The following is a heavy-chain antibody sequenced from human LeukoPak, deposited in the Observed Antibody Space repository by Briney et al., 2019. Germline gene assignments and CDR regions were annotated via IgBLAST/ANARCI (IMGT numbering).Heavy chain of an antibody. D-gene: IGHD3-22*01. Sequence: ASVKVSCKASGYTFTSYGISWVRQAPGQGLEWMGWISAYNGNTNYAQKLQGRVTMTADTSTSTVYMELSSLRSEDTAVYYCARPTLYYYDSSGYSLGYWGQGTLVTVSS. CDR3: ARPTLYYYDSSGYSLGY. CDR2: ISAYNGNT. CDR1: GYTFTSYG. V-gene: IGHV1-18*01. J-gene: IGHJ4*02.